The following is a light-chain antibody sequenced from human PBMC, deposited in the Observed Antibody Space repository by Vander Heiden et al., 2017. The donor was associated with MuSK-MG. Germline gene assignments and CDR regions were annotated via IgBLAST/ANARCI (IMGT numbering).Light chain of an antibody. V-gene: IGKV3-11*01. CDR3: QQRSNWQGIT. J-gene: IGKJ5*01. Sequence: EIVLTQSPATLALSPGERATLSCRASQSVGSNLAWYQQKPGQAPRLLISGASYRATGIPARFSGSGSGTDFTLTISSLEPEDCAVYYCQQRSNWQGITFGQGTRLEIK. CDR2: GAS. CDR1: QSVGSN.